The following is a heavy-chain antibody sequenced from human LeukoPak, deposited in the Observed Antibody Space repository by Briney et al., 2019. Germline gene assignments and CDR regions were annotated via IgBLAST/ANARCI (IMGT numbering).Heavy chain of an antibody. Sequence: GGSLRLSCAASGFTFSSYSMNWVRQAPGKGLEWVSSISSSSSYIYYADSVKGRFTISRGNAKNSLYLQMNSLRAEDTAVYYCARSPRDYGDYVKGYWGQGTLVTVSS. J-gene: IGHJ4*02. CDR2: ISSSSSYI. V-gene: IGHV3-21*01. D-gene: IGHD4-17*01. CDR1: GFTFSSYS. CDR3: ARSPRDYGDYVKGY.